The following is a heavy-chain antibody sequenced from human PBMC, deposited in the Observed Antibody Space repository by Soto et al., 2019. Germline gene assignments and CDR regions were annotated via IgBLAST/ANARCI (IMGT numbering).Heavy chain of an antibody. J-gene: IGHJ6*02. CDR2: INHSGST. V-gene: IGHV4-34*01. D-gene: IGHD3-10*01. CDR3: ARGPWSTRARGVVYAPKYYYYYGMDV. Sequence: QVQLQQWGAGLLKPSETLSLTCAVYGGSFNDYFWSWIRQPPGKGLEWIGEINHSGSTKYNPSLRRRVTISLDPSKNQFSLKPRSVSAAEAAVYYCARGPWSTRARGVVYAPKYYYYYGMDVWGQGTTVTVSS. CDR1: GGSFNDYF.